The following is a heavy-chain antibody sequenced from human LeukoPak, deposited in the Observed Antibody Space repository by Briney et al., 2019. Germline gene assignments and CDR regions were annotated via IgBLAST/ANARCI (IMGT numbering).Heavy chain of an antibody. Sequence: PGGSLRLSCEGSGFTFSDAWMNWVRQAPGKGLEWVGRMKSRGSGGTTDYAAPVKGRFTISRDNSKNTLYLQMNSLRTEDTAIYYCARDSYGDHEGVRWFDPWGQGTLVTVSS. D-gene: IGHD4-17*01. J-gene: IGHJ5*02. CDR1: GFTFSDAW. CDR2: MKSRGSGGTT. CDR3: ARDSYGDHEGVRWFDP. V-gene: IGHV3-15*01.